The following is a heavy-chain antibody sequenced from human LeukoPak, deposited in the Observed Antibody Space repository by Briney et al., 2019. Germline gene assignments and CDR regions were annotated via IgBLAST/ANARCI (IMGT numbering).Heavy chain of an antibody. V-gene: IGHV4-30-2*01. Sequence: SETLSLTCTVSGVSISSGCYYWSWIRQPPGKGLEWIGYIYHSGSTYYNPSLKSRVTISVDRSKNQFSLKLSSVTAADTAVYYCARVSRTTVTEETRYYYYYMDVWGKGTTVTVSS. CDR1: GVSISSGCYY. D-gene: IGHD4-17*01. CDR3: ARVSRTTVTEETRYYYYYMDV. CDR2: IYHSGST. J-gene: IGHJ6*03.